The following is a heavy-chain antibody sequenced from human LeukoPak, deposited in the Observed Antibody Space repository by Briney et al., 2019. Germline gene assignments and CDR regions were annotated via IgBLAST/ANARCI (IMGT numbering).Heavy chain of an antibody. D-gene: IGHD3-10*01. V-gene: IGHV1-69*05. CDR2: IIPIFGTA. CDR3: ASPPLSYYGSGSYYNVVDY. CDR1: GGTFSSYA. J-gene: IGHJ4*02. Sequence: SVKVSCKASGGTFSSYAISWVRQAPGQGLEWMGGIIPIFGTANYAQKFQGRVTITTDESTSTAYMELSSLRSEDTAVYYCASPPLSYYGSGSYYNVVDYWGQGTLVTVSS.